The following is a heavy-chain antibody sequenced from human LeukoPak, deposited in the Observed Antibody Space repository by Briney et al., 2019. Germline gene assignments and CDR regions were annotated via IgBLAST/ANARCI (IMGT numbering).Heavy chain of an antibody. CDR2: IKPDGSEK. CDR1: GFTFSNYW. CDR3: GRSMDV. V-gene: IGHV3-7*04. Sequence: GGSLRLSCAASGFTFSNYWMYWVRQAPGKGLEWVANIKPDGSEKYYVDSVKGRFTISRDNAKNSLYLQMNSLSAEDTAVYYCGRSMDVWGQGTTVTVSS. J-gene: IGHJ6*02.